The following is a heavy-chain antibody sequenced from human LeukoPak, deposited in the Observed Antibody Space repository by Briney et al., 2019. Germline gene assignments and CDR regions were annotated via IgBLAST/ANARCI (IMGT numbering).Heavy chain of an antibody. CDR1: GYTFTGYY. J-gene: IGHJ4*02. D-gene: IGHD2-2*01. CDR2: MNPNSGDT. V-gene: IGHV1-2*02. CDR3: ARRPINCIITNCYVDY. Sequence: GASVKVYCKASGYTFTGYYMHWVRQAPGQGLEWMGWMNPNSGDTSYAREFQDRVTMTRDTSLSTAYMELSRLRCDDTAVYFCARRPINCIITNCYVDYWGQGTLVTVSS.